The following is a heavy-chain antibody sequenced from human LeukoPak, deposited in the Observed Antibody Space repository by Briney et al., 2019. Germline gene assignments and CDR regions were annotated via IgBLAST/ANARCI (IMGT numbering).Heavy chain of an antibody. D-gene: IGHD6-6*01. CDR3: TRPSSIAARREYHFDY. J-gene: IGHJ4*02. CDR2: IRSKAYGGTT. CDR1: GFTFGDYA. V-gene: IGHV3-49*03. Sequence: SLRLSCTASGFTFGDYAMSWFRQAPGKGLEWVGFIRSKAYGGTTEYAASVKGRFTISRDDSKSIAYLQMNSLKTEDTAVYYCTRPSSIAARREYHFDYWGQGTLVTVSS.